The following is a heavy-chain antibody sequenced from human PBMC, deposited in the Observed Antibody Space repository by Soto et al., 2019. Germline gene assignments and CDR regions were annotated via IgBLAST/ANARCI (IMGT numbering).Heavy chain of an antibody. J-gene: IGHJ3*02. Sequence: PGGSLRLSCAASGFTFSSYSMNWVRQAPGRGLEWVSSISSSSNYIYYADSVKGRFTISRDNAKNSLYLQMNSLRAEDTAVYYCARDFDGGGAFDIWGQGTMVTVSS. D-gene: IGHD2-15*01. CDR3: ARDFDGGGAFDI. CDR2: ISSSSNYI. V-gene: IGHV3-21*01. CDR1: GFTFSSYS.